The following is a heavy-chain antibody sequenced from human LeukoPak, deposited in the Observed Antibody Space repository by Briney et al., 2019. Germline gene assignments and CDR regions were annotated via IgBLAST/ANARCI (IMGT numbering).Heavy chain of an antibody. V-gene: IGHV4-39*01. CDR1: GGSISSSSYH. J-gene: IGHJ5*02. CDR2: IYYSGST. Sequence: SETLSLTCTVSGGSISSSSYHWGWVRQPPAKGLEWFGSIYYSGSTSYNPSLKSRVTISVDTSKNQFSLKLSSVTAADTAVYYCARGELYSSSTNWFDPWGQGTLVTVSS. CDR3: ARGELYSSSTNWFDP. D-gene: IGHD6-6*01.